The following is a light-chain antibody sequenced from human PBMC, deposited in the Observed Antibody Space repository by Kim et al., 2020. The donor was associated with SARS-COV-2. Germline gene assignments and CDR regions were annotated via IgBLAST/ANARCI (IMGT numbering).Light chain of an antibody. V-gene: IGLV1-44*01. CDR1: ISNIGSNV. CDR2: SND. J-gene: IGLJ3*02. Sequence: GKRVTISCSGSISNIGSNVVNWYQQLPGTAPKLLMYSNDYRPSGVPDRFSGSKSGTSASLAISGLQSEDEADYYCAAWDDSLKGSVYGGGTQLTVL. CDR3: AAWDDSLKGSV.